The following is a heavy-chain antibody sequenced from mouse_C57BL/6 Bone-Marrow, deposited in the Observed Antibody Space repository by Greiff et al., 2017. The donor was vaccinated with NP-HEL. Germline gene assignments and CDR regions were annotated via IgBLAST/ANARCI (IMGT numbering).Heavy chain of an antibody. CDR2: INPYNGGT. V-gene: IGHV1-19*01. Sequence: EVQLQQSGPVLVKPGASVKMSCKASGYTFTDYYMNWVKQSHGKSLEWIGVINPYNGGTSYNQKFKGKATLTVDKSSSTAYMELNSLTSEDSAVYYCAREGWLLLWYFDVWGTGTTVPVSS. D-gene: IGHD2-3*01. CDR1: GYTFTDYY. J-gene: IGHJ1*03. CDR3: AREGWLLLWYFDV.